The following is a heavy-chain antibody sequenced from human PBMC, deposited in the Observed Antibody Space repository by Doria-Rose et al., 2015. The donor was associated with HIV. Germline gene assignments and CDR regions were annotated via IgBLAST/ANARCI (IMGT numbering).Heavy chain of an antibody. J-gene: IGHJ4*02. Sequence: QVTLKESGPVLVKPTETLTLTCTVSGVSLSSPGMGVSWIRQPPGKALEWLANIFSDDDRSYNTSLKSRLTISRGTSKSQVALTMTDMDPVDTATYYCARIKSSRWYHKYYFDFWGQGTLVIVSA. V-gene: IGHV2-26*01. D-gene: IGHD6-13*01. CDR2: IFSDDDR. CDR3: ARIKSSRWYHKYYFDF. CDR1: GVSLSSPGMG.